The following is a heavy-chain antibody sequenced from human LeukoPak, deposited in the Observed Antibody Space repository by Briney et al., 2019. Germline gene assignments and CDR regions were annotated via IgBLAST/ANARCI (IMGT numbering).Heavy chain of an antibody. D-gene: IGHD6-6*01. CDR2: INHSGST. CDR1: GGSFSGCY. Sequence: PSETLSLTCAVYGGSFSGCYWSWIRQPPGKGLEWIGEINHSGSTNYNPSLKSRVTISVDTSKNQFSLKLSSVTAADTAVYYCASLTRYSSSSILDYYYYGMDVWGQGTTVTVSS. V-gene: IGHV4-34*01. J-gene: IGHJ6*02. CDR3: ASLTRYSSSSILDYYYYGMDV.